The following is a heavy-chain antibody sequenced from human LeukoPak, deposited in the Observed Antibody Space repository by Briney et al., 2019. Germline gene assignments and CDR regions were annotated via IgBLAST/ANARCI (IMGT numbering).Heavy chain of an antibody. V-gene: IGHV3-23*01. Sequence: PGGSLRLSCAASGFTFSSYAMSWVRQAPGKGLEWVSAISGSGGSTYYADSVKGRFTISRDNSKNTLYLQMNSLRAEDTAVYYCANGYDILTGPGGYGMDVWGQGTTVTVSS. CDR1: GFTFSSYA. D-gene: IGHD3-9*01. CDR2: ISGSGGST. CDR3: ANGYDILTGPGGYGMDV. J-gene: IGHJ6*02.